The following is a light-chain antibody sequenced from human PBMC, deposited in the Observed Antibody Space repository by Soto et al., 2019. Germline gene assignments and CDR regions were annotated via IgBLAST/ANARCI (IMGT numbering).Light chain of an antibody. CDR3: QKYISAPYT. CDR2: GVS. V-gene: IGKV3-20*01. CDR1: QTVTSGY. Sequence: EIVLTQSPSTLSFSPGERATLSCMASQTVTSGYLAWYQQKPGQAPRLLIYGVSTGATGIPDRFSGSGSGTDFTLTISSLQPEDVATYYCQKYISAPYTFGPGTKVDIK. J-gene: IGKJ3*01.